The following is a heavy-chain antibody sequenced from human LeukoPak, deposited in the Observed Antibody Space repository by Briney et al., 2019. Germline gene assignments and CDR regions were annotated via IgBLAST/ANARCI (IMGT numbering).Heavy chain of an antibody. Sequence: SETLSLTCAVSGYSISTSNWWGWIRQSPGKGLEWIGYIYYTGSTYYNPSLKSRVTMSVDTSKNQFSLKLSSVTAVDTAVYYCARCDILTGLQGGFFDYWGQGTLVTVSS. V-gene: IGHV4-28*01. J-gene: IGHJ4*02. D-gene: IGHD3-9*01. CDR1: GYSISTSNW. CDR2: IYYTGST. CDR3: ARCDILTGLQGGFFDY.